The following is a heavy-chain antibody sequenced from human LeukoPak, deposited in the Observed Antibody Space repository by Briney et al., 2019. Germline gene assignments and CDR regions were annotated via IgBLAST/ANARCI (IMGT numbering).Heavy chain of an antibody. J-gene: IGHJ4*02. Sequence: QPGGSLRLSCAASGLTFSSTAMSWVRQTPGKGLEWVAYIKKTGSETYYVDSVKGRFTITRDNARNSLFLQMNSLRAEDTAVYYCAREDGYCSGGNCYSYFDSWGQGTLVTVSS. V-gene: IGHV3-7*01. CDR2: IKKTGSET. D-gene: IGHD2-15*01. CDR1: GLTFSSTA. CDR3: AREDGYCSGGNCYSYFDS.